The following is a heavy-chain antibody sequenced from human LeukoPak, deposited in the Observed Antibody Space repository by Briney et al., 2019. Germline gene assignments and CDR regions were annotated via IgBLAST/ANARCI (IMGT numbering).Heavy chain of an antibody. CDR1: EFTFSNYA. Sequence: GGSLRLSCAASEFTFSNYAMNWFRQAPEKGLGWVSGISGGGGSTYYADSVKGRFTISRDNSKNTLYLQMDSLRAEDTALYYCAKGSGINHYHWIDPWGQGTLVIVSS. D-gene: IGHD1-14*01. V-gene: IGHV3-23*01. J-gene: IGHJ5*02. CDR3: AKGSGINHYHWIDP. CDR2: ISGGGGST.